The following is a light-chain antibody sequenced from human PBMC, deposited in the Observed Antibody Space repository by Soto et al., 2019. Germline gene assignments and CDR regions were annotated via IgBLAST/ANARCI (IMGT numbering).Light chain of an antibody. J-gene: IGLJ1*01. CDR2: DVA. Sequence: QSALTQPASVSGSPGQSITISCTGTSSDIGGYNYVSWYRQYPGKAPKLIIYDVANRPSGVSNRFSGSKSGNTASLTLSGLQAEDEADYYCSAFTSSNTLDVFGPVTKLTVL. CDR1: SSDIGGYNY. CDR3: SAFTSSNTLDV. V-gene: IGLV2-14*03.